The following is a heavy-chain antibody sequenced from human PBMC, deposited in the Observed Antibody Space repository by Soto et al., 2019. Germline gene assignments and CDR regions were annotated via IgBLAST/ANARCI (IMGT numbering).Heavy chain of an antibody. V-gene: IGHV1-24*01. CDR2: FDPEDGET. CDR1: GYTLTELS. CDR3: ATARTQYSSSWYPLFDY. J-gene: IGHJ4*02. Sequence: ASVKVSCKVSGYTLTELSMHWVRQAPGKGLEWMGGFDPEDGETIYAQKFQGRVTMTEDTSTDTAYMELSSLRSEDTAVYYCATARTQYSSSWYPLFDYWGQGTLVTVSS. D-gene: IGHD6-13*01.